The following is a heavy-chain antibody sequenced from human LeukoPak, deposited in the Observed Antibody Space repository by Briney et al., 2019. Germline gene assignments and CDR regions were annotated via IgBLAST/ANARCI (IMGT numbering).Heavy chain of an antibody. V-gene: IGHV4-59*01. CDR1: GGSISSSY. CDR3: ARDLGYCSSISCYAWFDP. CDR2: IYYSGSI. Sequence: SETLSLTCTVSGGSISSSYWSWIRQPPGKGLEWIGYIYYSGSINYDPSPKSRVTISVDTSKNQFSLKLSSVTAADTAVYYCARDLGYCSSISCYAWFDPWGQGTLVTVSS. D-gene: IGHD2-2*01. J-gene: IGHJ5*02.